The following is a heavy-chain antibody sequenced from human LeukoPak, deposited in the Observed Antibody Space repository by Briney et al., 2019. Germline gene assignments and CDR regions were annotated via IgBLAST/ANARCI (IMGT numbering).Heavy chain of an antibody. D-gene: IGHD3-22*01. CDR2: IIPIFGTA. J-gene: IGHJ4*02. V-gene: IGHV1-69*13. CDR1: GGTFISHA. CDR3: AGPSAYYYDSSGYPH. Sequence: ASVKVSCKASGGTFISHAISWVRQAPGQGLEWMGGIIPIFGTANYAQKFQGRVTITADGSTSTAYMELSSLRSEDTAVYYCAGPSAYYYDSSGYPHWGQGTLVTVSS.